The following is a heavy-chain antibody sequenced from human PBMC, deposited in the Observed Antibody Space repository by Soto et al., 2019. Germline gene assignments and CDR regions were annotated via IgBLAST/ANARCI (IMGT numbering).Heavy chain of an antibody. Sequence: PSETLSLTCAVYGGSFRCYYWSWIRQPPGKGLEWIGEINHSGSTNYNPSLKSRVTISVDTSKNQFSLKLSSVTAADTAVYYCAGSSIFGVVHDAFDIWGQGTMVTVSS. J-gene: IGHJ3*02. CDR3: AGSSIFGVVHDAFDI. V-gene: IGHV4-34*01. CDR2: INHSGST. CDR1: GGSFRCYY. D-gene: IGHD3-3*01.